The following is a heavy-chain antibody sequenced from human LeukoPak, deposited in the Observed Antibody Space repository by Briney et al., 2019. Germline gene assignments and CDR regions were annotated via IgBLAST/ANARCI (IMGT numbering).Heavy chain of an antibody. CDR1: GGSISSGGYS. J-gene: IGHJ3*02. CDR2: IYHSGST. Sequence: SETLSLTCAVSGGSISSGGYSWSCIRQPPGKGLEWIGDIYHSGSTYYNPSLKSRVTISVDRSKNQFSLKLSSVTAADTAVYYCARSGYHDAFDIWGQGTMVTVSS. CDR3: ARSGYHDAFDI. D-gene: IGHD3-22*01. V-gene: IGHV4-30-2*01.